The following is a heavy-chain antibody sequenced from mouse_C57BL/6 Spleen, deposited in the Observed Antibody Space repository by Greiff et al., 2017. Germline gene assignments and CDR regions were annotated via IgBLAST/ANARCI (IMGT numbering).Heavy chain of an antibody. CDR2: FYPGSGSI. Sequence: VKLVESGAELVKPGASVKLSCKASGYTFTEYTIHWVKQRSGQGLEWIGWFYPGSGSIKYNEKFKDKATLTADKSSSTVYMELSRLTSEDSAVYFCARHEEVHYAGVGYFGYWGQGTTLTVSS. CDR1: GYTFTEYT. V-gene: IGHV1-62-2*01. CDR3: ARHEEVHYAGVGYFGY. D-gene: IGHD1-1*02. J-gene: IGHJ2*01.